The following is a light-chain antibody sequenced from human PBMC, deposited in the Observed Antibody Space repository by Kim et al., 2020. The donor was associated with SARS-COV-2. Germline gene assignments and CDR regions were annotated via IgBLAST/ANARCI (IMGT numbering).Light chain of an antibody. V-gene: IGKV1-39*01. Sequence: YINWYQQKRGNAPDLLIHTASTLHSGVPSRFTGSGYGTDFSLTINSLQPEDVATYYCQQSYTTPMYTFGRGTKLEI. CDR3: QQSYTTPMYT. J-gene: IGKJ2*01. CDR2: TAS. CDR1: Y.